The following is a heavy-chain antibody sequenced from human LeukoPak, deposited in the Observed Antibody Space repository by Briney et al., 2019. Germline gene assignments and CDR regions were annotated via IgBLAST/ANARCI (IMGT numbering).Heavy chain of an antibody. Sequence: GGSLRLSCAASGFTFSSYAMHWVRQAPGKGLEWVALILYDGSNKYYADSVKGRFTISRDDSKNTVYLQMNSLRAEDTAVYSCAKYTSGTSYRGLDQWGQGTLVTVSS. J-gene: IGHJ4*02. D-gene: IGHD3-10*01. CDR2: ILYDGSNK. CDR1: GFTFSSYA. V-gene: IGHV3-30-3*02. CDR3: AKYTSGTSYRGLDQ.